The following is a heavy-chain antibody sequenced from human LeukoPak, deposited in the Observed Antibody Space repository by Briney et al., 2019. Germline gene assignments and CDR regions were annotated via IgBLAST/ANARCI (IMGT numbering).Heavy chain of an antibody. CDR1: GFTFSSYA. V-gene: IGHV3-23*01. CDR2: ISGSGGST. D-gene: IGHD3-16*01. J-gene: IGHJ4*02. Sequence: PGGSLRPSCAASGFTFSSYAMSWVRQAPGKGLEWVSAISGSGGSTYYADSVKGRFTISRDNSKNTLYLQMNSLRAEDTAVYYCAKDGNYDYVWGTRRGFDYWGQGTLVTVSS. CDR3: AKDGNYDYVWGTRRGFDY.